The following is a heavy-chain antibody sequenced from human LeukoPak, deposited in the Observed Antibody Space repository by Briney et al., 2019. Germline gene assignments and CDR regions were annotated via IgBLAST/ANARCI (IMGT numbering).Heavy chain of an antibody. J-gene: IGHJ4*02. CDR1: GYSLSIGYY. D-gene: IGHD3-9*01. V-gene: IGHV4-38-2*01. CDR2: MYRIGYT. Sequence: SETLSLTCAVSGYSLSIGYYWGWIRQPPGKGLGWIGNMYRIGYTYYNPSLKSRVTISVDTSKNQFSLKLSSVPAADTAVYYCARRLDSWSFDSWGQGTLVTVSS. CDR3: ARRLDSWSFDS.